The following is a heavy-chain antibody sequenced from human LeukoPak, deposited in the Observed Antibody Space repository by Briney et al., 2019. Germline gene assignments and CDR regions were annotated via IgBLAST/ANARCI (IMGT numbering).Heavy chain of an antibody. J-gene: IGHJ4*02. D-gene: IGHD1-14*01. V-gene: IGHV4-34*01. CDR2: INHSGST. Sequence: SETLSLTCAVYGGSFSGYYWSWIRQPPGRGLEWIGEINHSGSTNYNPSLKSRVTISVDTSKNQFSLKLSSVTAADTAVYYCARGKITDYWGQGTLVTVSS. CDR1: GGSFSGYY. CDR3: ARGKITDY.